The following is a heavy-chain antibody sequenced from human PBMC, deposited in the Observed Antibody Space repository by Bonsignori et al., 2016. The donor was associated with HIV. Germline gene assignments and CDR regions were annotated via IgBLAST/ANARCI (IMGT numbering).Heavy chain of an antibody. CDR3: ARLVVPTAYLLYYYYYMDV. CDR2: INHSGST. D-gene: IGHD2-2*01. J-gene: IGHJ6*03. V-gene: IGHV4-34*01. Sequence: WIRQPQEGLEWIGEINHSGSTNYNPSLKSRVTISVDTSKNQFSLKLSSVTAADTAVYYCARLVVPTAYLLYYYYYMDVWARTTVTVSS.